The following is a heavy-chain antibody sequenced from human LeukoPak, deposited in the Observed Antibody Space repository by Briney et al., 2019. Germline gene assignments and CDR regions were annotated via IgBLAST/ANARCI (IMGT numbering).Heavy chain of an antibody. CDR3: AREEAMATGFDY. CDR2: IYYSGST. J-gene: IGHJ4*02. D-gene: IGHD5-18*01. Sequence: PSETLSLTCTVSGGSSSSYYWSWIRQPPGKGLEWIGYIYYSGSTNYNPSLKSRVTISVDTSKNQFSLKLSSVTAADTAVSYCAREEAMATGFDYWGQGTLVTVSS. V-gene: IGHV4-59*12. CDR1: GGSSSSYY.